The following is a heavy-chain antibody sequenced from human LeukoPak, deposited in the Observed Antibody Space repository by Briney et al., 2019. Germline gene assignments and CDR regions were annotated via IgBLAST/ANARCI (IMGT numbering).Heavy chain of an antibody. D-gene: IGHD2-15*01. V-gene: IGHV3-23*01. J-gene: IGHJ4*02. Sequence: GGSLRLSCTASGFTFSNYAMGWVRQAPGKGLEWVSTISGSDGSTYYADSVKGRFTISRDNSKNTPYLQMNSLRVEDTAIYYCAKGRGYCTGGSCYSDYWGQGTLVTVSS. CDR2: ISGSDGST. CDR3: AKGRGYCTGGSCYSDY. CDR1: GFTFSNYA.